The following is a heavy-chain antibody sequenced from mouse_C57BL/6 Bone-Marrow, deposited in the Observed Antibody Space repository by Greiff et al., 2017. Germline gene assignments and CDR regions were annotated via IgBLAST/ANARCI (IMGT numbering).Heavy chain of an antibody. CDR1: GYTFTSYG. D-gene: IGHD2-1*01. Sequence: VQLQESGAELARPGASVKLSCKASGYTFTSYGISWVKQRTGQGLEWIGEIYPRSGNTYYNEKFKGKATLTADKSSSTAYMELRSLTSEDSAVYFCANIYYGRAWFAYWGQGTLVTVSA. J-gene: IGHJ3*01. CDR2: IYPRSGNT. CDR3: ANIYYGRAWFAY. V-gene: IGHV1-81*01.